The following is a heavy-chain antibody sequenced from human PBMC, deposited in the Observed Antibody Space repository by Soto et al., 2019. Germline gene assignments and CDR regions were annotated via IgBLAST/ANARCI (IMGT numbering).Heavy chain of an antibody. Sequence: QVQLVQSGAEVKKPGSSLKVSCKASGGTFTNYALSWVRQAPGQGLEWMGGIIPVFGTPDYAQKFQGRVTITADESKRTASMELSSLRSDDTAVYYCARERSVGYCITTTCPKPFYYYAMDVWGQGTTVTVSS. CDR3: ARERSVGYCITTTCPKPFYYYAMDV. D-gene: IGHD2-2*01. J-gene: IGHJ6*02. CDR2: IIPVFGTP. V-gene: IGHV1-69*12. CDR1: GGTFTNYA.